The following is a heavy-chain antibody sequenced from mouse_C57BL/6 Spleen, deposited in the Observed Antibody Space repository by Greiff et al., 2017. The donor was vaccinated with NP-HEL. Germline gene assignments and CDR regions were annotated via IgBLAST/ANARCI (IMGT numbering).Heavy chain of an antibody. V-gene: IGHV1-80*01. CDR2: IYPGDGDT. CDR1: GYAFSSYW. CDR3: ARETAQATWAWFAY. Sequence: QVQLQQSGAELVKPGASVKISCKASGYAFSSYWMNWVKQRPGKGLEWIGQIYPGDGDTNYNGKFKGKATLTADKSSSTAYMQLSSLTSEDSAVYFCARETAQATWAWFAYWGQGTLVTVSA. J-gene: IGHJ3*01. D-gene: IGHD3-2*02.